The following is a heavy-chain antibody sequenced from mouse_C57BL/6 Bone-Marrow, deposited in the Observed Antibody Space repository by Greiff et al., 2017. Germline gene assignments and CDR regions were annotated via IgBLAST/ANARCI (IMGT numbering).Heavy chain of an antibody. J-gene: IGHJ2*01. CDR2: IYPGDGDT. CDR1: GYAFSSSW. V-gene: IGHV1-82*01. CDR3: ARGRDRDFDY. Sequence: QVQLKESGPELVKPGASVKISCKASGYAFSSSWMNWVKQRPGKGLEWIGRIYPGDGDTNYNGKFKGKATLTADKSSSTAYMQLSSLTSEDSAVYFCARGRDRDFDYWGQGTTLTVSS.